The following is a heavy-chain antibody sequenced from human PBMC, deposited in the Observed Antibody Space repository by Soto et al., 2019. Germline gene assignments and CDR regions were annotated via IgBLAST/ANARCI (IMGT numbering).Heavy chain of an antibody. J-gene: IGHJ6*02. V-gene: IGHV4-31*03. CDR1: GGSISSGGYY. Sequence: SETLSLTCTVSGGSISSGGYYWSWIRQHPGKGLEWIGYIYYSGSTYYNPSLKSRVTISVDTSKNQFSLKLSSVTAADTAVYYCAREPSECSGGSCPGLGMDVWGQGTTVTVSS. CDR2: IYYSGST. CDR3: AREPSECSGGSCPGLGMDV. D-gene: IGHD2-15*01.